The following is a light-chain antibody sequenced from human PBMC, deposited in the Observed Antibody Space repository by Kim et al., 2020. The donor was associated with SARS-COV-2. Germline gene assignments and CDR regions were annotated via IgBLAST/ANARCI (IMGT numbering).Light chain of an antibody. CDR2: GAS. J-gene: IGKJ4*01. V-gene: IGKV3-20*01. Sequence: EIVLTQSPFTLSLSPGERATLSCRASQSVSSSYLALYQQKPGQAPSLLIYGASSRATGLPDRFSGSGSGTDFTLTISRLEPDDFAVYYYQQYGCSLTFGLGTKVEIK. CDR1: QSVSSSY. CDR3: QQYGCSLT.